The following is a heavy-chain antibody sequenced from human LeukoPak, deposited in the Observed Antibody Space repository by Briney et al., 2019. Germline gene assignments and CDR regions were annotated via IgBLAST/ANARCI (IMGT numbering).Heavy chain of an antibody. V-gene: IGHV4-38-2*02. CDR1: GYSISSGYY. CDR3: ASLYSSGWYDYYYGMDV. D-gene: IGHD6-19*01. Sequence: SETLSLTCTVSGYSISSGYYWGWIRQPPGKGLEWIGSIYHSGSTYYNPSLKSRVTISVDTSKNQFSLKLSSVTAADTAVYYCASLYSSGWYDYYYGMDVWGQGTTVTVSS. J-gene: IGHJ6*02. CDR2: IYHSGST.